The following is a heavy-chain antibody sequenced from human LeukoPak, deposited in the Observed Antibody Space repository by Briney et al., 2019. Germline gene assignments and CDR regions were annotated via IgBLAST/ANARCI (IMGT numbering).Heavy chain of an antibody. V-gene: IGHV4-38-2*02. D-gene: IGHD3-10*01. J-gene: IGHJ4*02. Sequence: LSETLSLTCTVSTHSVSTDYYWGWIRQPPGKGLEWIGNIYHDGSTYYTPSLKSRVTISVDTSKNQFSLKLTSVTAADTAVYYCAREGLISIVRGVNFGYWGQGTLVSVSS. CDR2: IYHDGST. CDR1: THSVSTDYY. CDR3: AREGLISIVRGVNFGY.